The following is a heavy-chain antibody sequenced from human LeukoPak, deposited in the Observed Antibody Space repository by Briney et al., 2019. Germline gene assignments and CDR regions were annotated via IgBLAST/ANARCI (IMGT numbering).Heavy chain of an antibody. D-gene: IGHD5-12*01. CDR1: GFTFNSYW. V-gene: IGHV3-7*01. J-gene: IGHJ4*02. CDR3: ARDSGHTGYDLLDY. CDR2: IKHDGSEK. Sequence: PGGSLRLSCADSGFTFNSYWMGWVRQTPGKGLEWVANIKHDGSEKYYVDSVEGRFTISRDNAKNSLFLQMNSLRAKDTAVYYCARDSGHTGYDLLDYWGQGTLVTVSS.